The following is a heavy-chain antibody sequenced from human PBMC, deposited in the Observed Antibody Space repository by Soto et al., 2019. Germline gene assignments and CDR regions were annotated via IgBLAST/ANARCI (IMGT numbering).Heavy chain of an antibody. CDR3: ARVLGGLGWEAHNWFDP. CDR2: IYYSGST. D-gene: IGHD1-26*01. V-gene: IGHV4-61*01. J-gene: IGHJ5*02. Sequence: SETLSVTSTVSGGCVSGGSYCWTWIRQPPGKGLDWIGCIYYSGSTSYNPSLKSRVTISVDTSKKQCSLKLTSVTAAETAGYYCARVLGGLGWEAHNWFDPWRQGTLVTVSS. CDR1: GGCVSGGSYC.